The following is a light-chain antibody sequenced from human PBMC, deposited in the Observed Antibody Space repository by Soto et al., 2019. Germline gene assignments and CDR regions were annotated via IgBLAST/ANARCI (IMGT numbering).Light chain of an antibody. V-gene: IGKV1-5*01. CDR3: QQYNSYST. J-gene: IGKJ1*01. Sequence: DIQMTQSPSTLSAYVGDRVTISCRASQAIGSWLAWYQQHPGKAPKLLIYDASTLESGVPSRCSGSGSGTEFTLTISSLQPDDFTTYYCQQYNSYSTFGQGTKVDI. CDR2: DAS. CDR1: QAIGSW.